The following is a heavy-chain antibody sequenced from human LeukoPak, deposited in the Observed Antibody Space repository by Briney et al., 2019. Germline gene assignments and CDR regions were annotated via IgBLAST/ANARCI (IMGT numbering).Heavy chain of an antibody. CDR2: INPNTGGT. CDR3: GRGNKSFDP. V-gene: IGHV1-2*02. J-gene: IGHJ5*02. Sequence: ASLKVSCKASGYTFTDYYMHWVRQAPGQGLEWMGWINPNTGGTNYAQKFQGRVAMTKDTSTNAAYMELNKLTSDDTAVYYCGRGNKSFDPWGQGTLVTVSS. CDR1: GYTFTDYY.